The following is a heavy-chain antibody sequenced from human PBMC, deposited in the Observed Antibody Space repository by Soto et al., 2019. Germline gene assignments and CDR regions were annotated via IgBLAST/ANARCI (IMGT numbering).Heavy chain of an antibody. CDR3: AIEIRTGRVGQLLPYVMDV. Sequence: LPCAAAEFNFRSYGLHWILQAQGKGLVWLAVISYDGSNKYYADSVKGRFTISRDNSKNPLYLQMNSLRAEDTAVYYCAIEIRTGRVGQLLPYVMDVWGHGTSVTVSS. J-gene: IGHJ6*02. D-gene: IGHD3-10*01. V-gene: IGHV3-30*14. CDR1: EFNFRSYG. CDR2: ISYDGSNK.